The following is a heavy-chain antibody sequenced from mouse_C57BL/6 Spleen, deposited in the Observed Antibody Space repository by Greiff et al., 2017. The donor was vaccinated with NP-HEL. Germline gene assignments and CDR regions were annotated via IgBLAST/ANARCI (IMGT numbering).Heavy chain of an antibody. CDR1: GFTFSDYY. J-gene: IGHJ1*03. Sequence: EVQLVESGGGLVQPGGSLKLSCAASGFTFSDYYMYWVRQTPEKRLEWVAYISNGGGSTYYPDTVKGRFTISRDNAKNTLYLQMSRLKSEDTAMYYCARQYYSNYSWYFDVWGTGTTVTVSS. CDR2: ISNGGGST. D-gene: IGHD2-5*01. V-gene: IGHV5-12*01. CDR3: ARQYYSNYSWYFDV.